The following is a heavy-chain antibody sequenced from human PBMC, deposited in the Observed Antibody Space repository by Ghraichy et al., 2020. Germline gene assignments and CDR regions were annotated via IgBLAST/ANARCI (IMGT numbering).Heavy chain of an antibody. D-gene: IGHD3-10*01. Sequence: GESLNISCVASGFDFNNYDMTWVRQAPGKGLEWVSGISGSGDSADYTDSVKGRFTISRDNSKNTVYLQMDSLAVEDTAMYYCARDLRGSYSFDPWGQGTLVTVSS. CDR2: ISGSGDSA. CDR1: GFDFNNYD. J-gene: IGHJ5*02. CDR3: ARDLRGSYSFDP. V-gene: IGHV3-23*01.